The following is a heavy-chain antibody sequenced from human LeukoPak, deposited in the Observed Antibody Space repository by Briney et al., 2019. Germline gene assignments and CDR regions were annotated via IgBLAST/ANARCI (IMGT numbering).Heavy chain of an antibody. D-gene: IGHD3-3*01. J-gene: IGHJ4*02. CDR3: ATVKKVGDFWSGNFDY. Sequence: ASVKVSCKVSGYTLTELSMHWVRQAPGKGLEWMGGFDPEDGETIYAQKFQGRVTMTEDTSTDTAYVELSSLRSEDTAVYYCATVKKVGDFWSGNFDYWGQGTLVTVSS. CDR2: FDPEDGET. CDR1: GYTLTELS. V-gene: IGHV1-24*01.